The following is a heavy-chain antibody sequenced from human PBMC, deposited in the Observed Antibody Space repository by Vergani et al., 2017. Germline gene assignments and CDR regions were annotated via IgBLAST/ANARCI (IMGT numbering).Heavy chain of an antibody. CDR2: INHSGST. CDR3: VRGGRQWLGRTYFDY. D-gene: IGHD6-19*01. Sequence: QVQLQQWGAGLLKPSETLSLTCAVYGWSFSGYYWSWIRQPPGKGLEWIGEINHSGSTNYNPSLKSRVTISVDTSKNQFSLKLSSVTAADTAVYYCVRGGRQWLGRTYFDYWGQGTLVTVSS. CDR1: GWSFSGYY. V-gene: IGHV4-34*01. J-gene: IGHJ4*02.